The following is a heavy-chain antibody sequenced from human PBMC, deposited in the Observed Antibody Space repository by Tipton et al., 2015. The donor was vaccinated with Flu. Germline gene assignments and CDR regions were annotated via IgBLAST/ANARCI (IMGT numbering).Heavy chain of an antibody. Sequence: TLSLTCAVSDYSISSGYYWGWIRQPPGKGLEWIGCISHSGRTYYNPSLKSRVTISVDTVKNQFSQRLSSVTAADTGMYYCARRDYSNHVSEPKNWFDPWGQGILVTVSS. CDR1: DYSISSGYY. CDR2: ISHSGRT. D-gene: IGHD4-11*01. J-gene: IGHJ5*02. CDR3: ARRDYSNHVSEPKNWFDP. V-gene: IGHV4-38-2*01.